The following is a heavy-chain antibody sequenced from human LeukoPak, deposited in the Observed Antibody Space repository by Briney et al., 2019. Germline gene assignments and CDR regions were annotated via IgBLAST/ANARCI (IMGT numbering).Heavy chain of an antibody. CDR1: GYTFTIYA. V-gene: IGHV1-18*01. CDR2: ISGYNDNT. Sequence: ASVKVSCKTSGYTFTIYAINWVRQAPGQGLEWMGWISGYNDNTVYAQKLQGRVTMTTDTSTSTAYMELRSLRSDDTAVYYRARGDILPGRPYFFDYWGQGTLVTVSS. D-gene: IGHD3-9*01. J-gene: IGHJ4*02. CDR3: ARGDILPGRPYFFDY.